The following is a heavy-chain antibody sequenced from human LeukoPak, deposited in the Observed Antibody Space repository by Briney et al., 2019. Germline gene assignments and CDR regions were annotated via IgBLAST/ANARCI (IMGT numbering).Heavy chain of an antibody. D-gene: IGHD3-3*01. Sequence: TGGSLRLSCAASGFTFSSYGMHWVRQAPGKGLEWVAFIRYDGSNKYYADSVKGRFTISRDNSKNTLYLQMNSLRAEDTAVYYCAKDRFLEWLFDYWGQGTLVTVSS. CDR2: IRYDGSNK. CDR1: GFTFSSYG. J-gene: IGHJ4*02. V-gene: IGHV3-30*02. CDR3: AKDRFLEWLFDY.